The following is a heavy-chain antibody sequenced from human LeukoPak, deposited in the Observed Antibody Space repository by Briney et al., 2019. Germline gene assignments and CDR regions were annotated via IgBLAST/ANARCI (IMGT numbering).Heavy chain of an antibody. D-gene: IGHD3-22*01. CDR2: IWYDGSNK. V-gene: IGHV3-33*01. J-gene: IGHJ1*01. CDR1: GFTFSSYG. CDR3: ARAYYDSSGYYEYPEYFQH. Sequence: GGSLRLSCAASGFTFSSYGMHWVRQAPGKGLEWVAVIWYDGSNKYYADSVKGRFTISRDNSKNTLYLQMNSLRAEDTAVYYCARAYYDSSGYYEYPEYFQHWGQGTLVTVSS.